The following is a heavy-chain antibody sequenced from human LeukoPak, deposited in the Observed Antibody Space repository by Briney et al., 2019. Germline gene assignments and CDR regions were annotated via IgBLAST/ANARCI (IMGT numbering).Heavy chain of an antibody. CDR1: WVTVRNNS. V-gene: IGHV3-66*01. CDR3: ARDLDYGGNLIFDF. D-gene: IGHD4-23*01. Sequence: GSLRRSWTVPWVTVRNNSMSWGRRGPGEGVGGGALNYSDDRTYYADSVKGRFTISRDNSKNTLYLQMKSLRAEDTAVYYCARDLDYGGNLIFDFWGQGTLVTVSS. J-gene: IGHJ4*02. CDR2: NYSDDRT.